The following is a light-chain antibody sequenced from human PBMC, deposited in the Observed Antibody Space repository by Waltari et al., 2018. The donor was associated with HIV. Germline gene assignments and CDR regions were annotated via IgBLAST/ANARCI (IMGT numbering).Light chain of an antibody. V-gene: IGLV1-40*01. J-gene: IGLJ2*01. CDR2: GNS. CDR1: SSNIGAGFD. Sequence: QSLLTQPPSVSGAPGQRVTISCTGSSSNIGAGFDVHWYQQLPGTVPKLLIYGNSNRPAGVPHRFPGSKSGTSASLAITGLQAEDEADYYCQSYDRSLSGYVVFGGGTKLTVL. CDR3: QSYDRSLSGYVV.